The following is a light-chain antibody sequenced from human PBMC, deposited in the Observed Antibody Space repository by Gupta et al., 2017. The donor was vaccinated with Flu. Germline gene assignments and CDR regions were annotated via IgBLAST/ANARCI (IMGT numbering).Light chain of an antibody. J-gene: IGLJ3*02. CDR1: SSNIGSNP. Sequence: RGTISCAGSSSNIGSNPVSWYQHHPGTAPKLLIYTNSQRPSWVPDRFSGSKSGTSASLAISRLQSEDGSDYYCAAWDDSLNSWVFGGGTKLTVL. V-gene: IGLV1-44*01. CDR2: TNS. CDR3: AAWDDSLNSWV.